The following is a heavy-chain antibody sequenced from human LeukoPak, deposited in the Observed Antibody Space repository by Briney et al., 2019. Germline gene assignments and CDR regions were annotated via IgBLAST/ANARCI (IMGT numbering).Heavy chain of an antibody. CDR2: ISSSGSTI. CDR3: ARGVVTVEGFDY. Sequence: PGGSLRLSCAASGFTFSSYEMSWVRQAPGKGVEWVSYISSSGSTIYYADSVKGRFTISRDNAKNSLYLQMNSLRAEDTAVYYCARGVVTVEGFDYWGQGTLVTVSS. D-gene: IGHD2-15*01. J-gene: IGHJ4*02. CDR1: GFTFSSYE. V-gene: IGHV3-48*03.